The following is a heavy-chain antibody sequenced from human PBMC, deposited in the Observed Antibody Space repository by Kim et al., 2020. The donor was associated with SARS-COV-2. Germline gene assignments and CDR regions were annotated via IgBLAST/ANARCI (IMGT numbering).Heavy chain of an antibody. J-gene: IGHJ4*02. D-gene: IGHD2-21*01. V-gene: IGHV3-66*01. CDR3: KLAYCGGDCYDY. Sequence: GGSLRLSCAASGFTVSSNYMSWVRQAPRKGLEWVSVIYSGGRTHYADSVKGRFTISRDNSKNTLYLQMNSLRAEDTAVYYCKLAYCGGDCYDYWGQGTLVTVSS. CDR2: IYSGGRT. CDR1: GFTVSSNY.